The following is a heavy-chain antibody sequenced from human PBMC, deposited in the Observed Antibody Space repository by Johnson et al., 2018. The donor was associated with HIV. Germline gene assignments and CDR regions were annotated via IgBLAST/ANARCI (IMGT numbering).Heavy chain of an antibody. J-gene: IGHJ3*02. CDR3: AKDREMATITFVEVAFDI. V-gene: IGHV3-9*01. CDR2: ISWNSGSI. Sequence: LLVESGGGLVQPGRSLRLSCAASGFSFDDYAMHWVRQAPGKGLEWVSGISWNSGSIGYADSVKGRFPISRDNARYSLYLQMNSLRAEDTALYYCAKDREMATITFVEVAFDIWGQGTMVTVSS. D-gene: IGHD5-24*01. CDR1: GFSFDDYA.